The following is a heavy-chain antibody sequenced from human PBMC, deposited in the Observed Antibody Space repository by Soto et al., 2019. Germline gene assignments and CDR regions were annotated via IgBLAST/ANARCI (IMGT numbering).Heavy chain of an antibody. CDR1: GITFSSYS. D-gene: IGHD2-8*01. J-gene: IGHJ4*02. Sequence: EVRLVESGGGLVQPGGSLRLSCAASGITFSSYSMNWVRQAPGKGLEWVSYISSSSTTIYYADSVKGRFTISRDNAKNSLYLQMKSLRDEDTAVYYCASPLMVYAIGSDYWGQGTLVTVSS. CDR2: ISSSSTTI. V-gene: IGHV3-48*02. CDR3: ASPLMVYAIGSDY.